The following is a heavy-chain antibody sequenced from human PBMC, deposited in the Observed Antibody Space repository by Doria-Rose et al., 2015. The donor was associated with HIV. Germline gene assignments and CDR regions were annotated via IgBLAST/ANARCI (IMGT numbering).Heavy chain of an antibody. D-gene: IGHD3-10*01. Sequence: GQRGQSGGGRASPGGSLRLSCATSGSTFSTHRINWVRQAPGKGLEWVSSISSTSAYINYADSVRVRFTISRDNARNLLYLQMDSLRAEDTAIYYCATGVTLDYWGQGTLVTVSS. CDR1: GSTFSTHR. CDR2: ISSTSAYI. CDR3: ATGVTLDY. V-gene: IGHV3-21*01. J-gene: IGHJ4*02.